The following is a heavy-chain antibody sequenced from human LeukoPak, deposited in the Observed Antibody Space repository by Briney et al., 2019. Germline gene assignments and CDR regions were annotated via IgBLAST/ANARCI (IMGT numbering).Heavy chain of an antibody. CDR1: GFTFSNYW. J-gene: IGHJ4*02. CDR3: VRLLDIDY. V-gene: IGHV3-74*01. CDR2: ISRDGATT. D-gene: IGHD1-1*01. Sequence: GGSLRLSCAASGFTFSNYWMHWVRQAPGKGLVWVSRISRDGATTHYAGSVKGRFTISRDNAKNTVYLQMDSLSAEDTAVYYCVRLLDIDYWGQGTLVTVSS.